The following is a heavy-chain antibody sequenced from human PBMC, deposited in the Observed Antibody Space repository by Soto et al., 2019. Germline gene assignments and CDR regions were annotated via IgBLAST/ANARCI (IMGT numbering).Heavy chain of an antibody. J-gene: IGHJ3*02. CDR1: GFTFDDYA. Sequence: GGSLRLSCAASGFTFDDYAMHWVRQAPGKGLEWVSGISWNSGSIGYADSVKGRFTISRDNAKNSLYLQMNSLRAEDTALYYCAKGDIVVVPAILDAFDIWGQGTMVTVSS. D-gene: IGHD2-2*01. CDR3: AKGDIVVVPAILDAFDI. CDR2: ISWNSGSI. V-gene: IGHV3-9*01.